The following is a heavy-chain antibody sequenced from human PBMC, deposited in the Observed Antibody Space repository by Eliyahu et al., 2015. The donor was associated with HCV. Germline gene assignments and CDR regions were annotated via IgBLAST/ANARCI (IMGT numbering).Heavy chain of an antibody. CDR3: ASAPNWNYVPA. Sequence: EVQLVESGGGLVKPGGSLXLSCAXSGFTFSSYSMNWVRQAPGKGLEWVSSISSSSSYIYYADSVKGRFTISRDNAKNSLYLQMNSLRAEDTAVYYCASAPNWNYVPAWGQGTLVTVSS. J-gene: IGHJ5*02. CDR1: GFTFSSYS. V-gene: IGHV3-21*01. CDR2: ISSSSSYI. D-gene: IGHD1-7*01.